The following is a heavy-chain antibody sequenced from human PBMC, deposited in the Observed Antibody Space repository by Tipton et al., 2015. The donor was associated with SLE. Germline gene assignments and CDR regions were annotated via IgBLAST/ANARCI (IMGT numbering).Heavy chain of an antibody. D-gene: IGHD3-10*01. CDR2: IYTSGST. V-gene: IGHV4-4*07. CDR3: ARDRRGWYFDL. CDR1: GGSIRDYP. J-gene: IGHJ2*01. Sequence: TLSLTCSVSGGSIRDYPYRKGLEWIGRIYTSGSTNYNPSLKSRVTISVDTSKNQFSLKLSSVTAADTAVYYCARDRRGWYFDLWGRGTLVTVSS.